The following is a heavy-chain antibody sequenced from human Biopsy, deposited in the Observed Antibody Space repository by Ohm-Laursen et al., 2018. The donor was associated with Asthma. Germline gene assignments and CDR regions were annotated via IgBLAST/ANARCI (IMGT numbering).Heavy chain of an antibody. CDR2: INTNTGNP. CDR3: ARMISYYHEMRAPFFDY. J-gene: IGHJ4*02. V-gene: IGHV7-4-1*02. CDR1: GYTVTRYA. D-gene: IGHD3-22*01. Sequence: SSVTVSCKASGYTVTRYAINWVRQAPGQGLEWMGWINTNTGNPTYAQGFTRRFVFSLDTSVNTAHLQISSLKAEDTAAYYCARMISYYHEMRAPFFDYWGQGTLVTVSS.